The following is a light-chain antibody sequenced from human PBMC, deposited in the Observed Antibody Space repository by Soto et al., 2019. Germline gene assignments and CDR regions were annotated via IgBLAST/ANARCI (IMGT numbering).Light chain of an antibody. J-gene: IGKJ1*01. CDR3: QQYNDWPQT. Sequence: EIVMTQSPATLSLSPGERATLSCRASQSVSSTFAWYQQKPGQAPRLLIYGASTRATGIPARFSGSGSGTEFTLTISSLQSEDFAVYYCQQYNDWPQTFGQGTKVEIK. V-gene: IGKV3-15*01. CDR2: GAS. CDR1: QSVSST.